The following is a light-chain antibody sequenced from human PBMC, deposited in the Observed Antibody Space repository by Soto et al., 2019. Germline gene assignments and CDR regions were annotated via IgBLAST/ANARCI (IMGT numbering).Light chain of an antibody. V-gene: IGKV4-1*01. CDR1: QSVLYSSNNKNY. J-gene: IGKJ2*01. Sequence: DIVMTQSPDSLAVSLGERATINCKSSQSVLYSSNNKNYLAWYQQKPGQPPKLLIYWASTRESGVPDRSSGSGSGTDFTLTISSLQAEDVAVYYCQQYYSTPRYTFGQGTKLEIK. CDR3: QQYYSTPRYT. CDR2: WAS.